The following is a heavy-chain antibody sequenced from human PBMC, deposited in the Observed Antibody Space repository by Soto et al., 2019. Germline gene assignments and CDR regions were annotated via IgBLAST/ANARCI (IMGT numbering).Heavy chain of an antibody. CDR3: AMGRHEYSSSSVYYCYGKDV. V-gene: IGHV1-69*19. CDR1: GGTFSSYA. J-gene: IGHJ6*02. D-gene: IGHD6-6*01. CDR2: SIPIFGTA. Sequence: QVQLVQSGAEVKKPGSSVKVSCKASGGTFSSYAISWVRQAPGQGLEWMGGSIPIFGTANYAQKFQGRVTITADESTSAAYMALSSMRSEDTAVYYCAMGRHEYSSSSVYYCYGKDVWGQGATVTVSS.